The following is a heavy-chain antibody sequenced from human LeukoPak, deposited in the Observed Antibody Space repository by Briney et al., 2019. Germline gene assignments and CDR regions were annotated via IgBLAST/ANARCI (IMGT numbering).Heavy chain of an antibody. CDR2: ISAYNGNT. D-gene: IGHD1-1*01. J-gene: IGHJ6*04. V-gene: IGHV1-18*04. CDR1: GYTFTSYG. CDR3: ARDNEGYYYYGMDV. Sequence: ASVKVSFKASGYTFTSYGISWVRQAPGQGREWMGWISAYNGNTNYAQKLQGRVTMTTDTSTSTAYMELRSLRSDDTAVYYCARDNEGYYYYGMDVWGKGTTVTVSS.